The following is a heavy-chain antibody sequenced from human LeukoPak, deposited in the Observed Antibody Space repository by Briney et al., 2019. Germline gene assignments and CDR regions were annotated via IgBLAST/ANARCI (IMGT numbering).Heavy chain of an antibody. CDR3: ARGAGSD. Sequence: GGSLRLSCAASGFTVSSYSMTWVRQAPGQDLEWFSVISSGGVAYYADSVKGRFTISKDNSKNTLFLQMNGLRAEDTAVYYCARGAGSDWGQGTLVTVSS. J-gene: IGHJ4*02. CDR1: GFTVSSYS. D-gene: IGHD2-15*01. V-gene: IGHV3-53*01. CDR2: ISSGGVA.